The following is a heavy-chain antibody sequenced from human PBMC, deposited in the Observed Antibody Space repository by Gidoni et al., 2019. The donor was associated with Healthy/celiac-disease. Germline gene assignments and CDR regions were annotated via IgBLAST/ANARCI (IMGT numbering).Heavy chain of an antibody. CDR2: IYYSGST. D-gene: IGHD4-17*01. J-gene: IGHJ4*02. Sequence: QVQLQESGPGLVTPSETLSLTCTVSGGSISSYYWRWIRQPPGKGLEWIGYIYYSGSTNYTPSLKSRVTISVDTSKNQFSLKLSSVTAADTAVYYCARGYGDYYFDYWGQGTLVTVSS. V-gene: IGHV4-59*01. CDR1: GGSISSYY. CDR3: ARGYGDYYFDY.